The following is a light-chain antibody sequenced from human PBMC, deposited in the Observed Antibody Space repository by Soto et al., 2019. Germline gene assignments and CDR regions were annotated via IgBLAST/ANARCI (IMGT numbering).Light chain of an antibody. V-gene: IGLV2-14*01. CDR1: SSDVGAYNS. Sequence: QSVLTQPASVSGSPGQSITISCTGTSSDVGAYNSISWYQQHPGKAPELIIYEVINRPSGVSNRFSGSKSGNTASLTISGLQSEDEADYYCSSYTSIITVVFGGGTKSPS. CDR3: SSYTSIITVV. CDR2: EVI. J-gene: IGLJ2*01.